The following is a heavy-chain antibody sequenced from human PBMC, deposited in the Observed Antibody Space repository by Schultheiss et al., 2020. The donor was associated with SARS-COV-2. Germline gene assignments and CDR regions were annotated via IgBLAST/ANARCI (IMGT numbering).Heavy chain of an antibody. CDR1: GGSISSYY. Sequence: SETLSLTCTVSGGSISSYYWSWIRQHPGKGLEWIGYIYYSGSTYYNPSLKSRVTISVDTSKNQFSLKLSSVTAADTAVYYCARGPGCSSTSCYGTYYYMDVWGKGTTVTVSS. V-gene: IGHV4-59*12. D-gene: IGHD2-2*01. J-gene: IGHJ6*03. CDR3: ARGPGCSSTSCYGTYYYMDV. CDR2: IYYSGST.